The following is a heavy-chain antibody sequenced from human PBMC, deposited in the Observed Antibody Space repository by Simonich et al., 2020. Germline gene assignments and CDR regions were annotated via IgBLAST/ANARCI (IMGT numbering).Heavy chain of an antibody. CDR1: GGFISSSSYY. Sequence: QLQLQASGPGLVKPSETLSLTCTVSGGFISSSSYYWGWIRQPPGKGLEWIGRIYYSGSTDYNPSLKSQVTISVDTSKNQFSLKLSSVTAADTAVYYCARHAGFAFDIWGQGTMVTVSS. CDR2: IYYSGST. D-gene: IGHD6-13*01. CDR3: ARHAGFAFDI. V-gene: IGHV4-39*01. J-gene: IGHJ3*02.